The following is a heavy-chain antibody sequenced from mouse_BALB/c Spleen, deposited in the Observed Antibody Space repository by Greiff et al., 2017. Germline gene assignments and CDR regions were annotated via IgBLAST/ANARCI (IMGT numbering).Heavy chain of an antibody. Sequence: VQLQQSGAELVRPGALVKLSCKASGFNIKDYYMHWVKQRPEQGLEWIGWIDPENGNTIYDPKFQGKASITADTSSNTAYLQLSSLTSEDTAVYYCASNYGSSCYAMDYWGQGTSVTVSS. CDR1: GFNIKDYY. D-gene: IGHD1-1*01. CDR3: ASNYGSSCYAMDY. J-gene: IGHJ4*01. CDR2: IDPENGNT. V-gene: IGHV14-1*02.